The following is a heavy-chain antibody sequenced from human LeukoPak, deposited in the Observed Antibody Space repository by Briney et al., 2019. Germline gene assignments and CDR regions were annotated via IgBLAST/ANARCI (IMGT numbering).Heavy chain of an antibody. J-gene: IGHJ4*02. V-gene: IGHV3-30*18. CDR1: GFTFNNYA. Sequence: PGGSLRLSCAASGFTFNNYAMNWVRQAPGKGLEWVAVISYTGSNEYYPDSVKGRFTISRDNSKNTLYLQMNSQRAEDTAVYYCAKGHYDSSGYYFDYWGQGTLVTVSS. D-gene: IGHD3-22*01. CDR2: ISYTGSNE. CDR3: AKGHYDSSGYYFDY.